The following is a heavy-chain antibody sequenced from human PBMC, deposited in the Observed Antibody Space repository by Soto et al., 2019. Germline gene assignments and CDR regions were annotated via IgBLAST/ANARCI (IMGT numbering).Heavy chain of an antibody. CDR1: GFTFCNSW. J-gene: IGHJ4*02. V-gene: IGHV3-7*01. CDR2: IKEDGTAK. D-gene: IGHD3-3*02. Sequence: GGSLRLSCAASGFTFCNSWMNWVRQAPGKGLEWVANIKEDGTAKYYLDSVKGRFTVSRDNVKNSLYLQMNSLRAEDTAMYYCTTDRGHLTFYYWGPGSLVTVSS. CDR3: TTDRGHLTFYY.